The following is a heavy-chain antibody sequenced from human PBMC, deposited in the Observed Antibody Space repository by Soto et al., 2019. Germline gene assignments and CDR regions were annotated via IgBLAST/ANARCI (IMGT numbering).Heavy chain of an antibody. CDR3: VKGTLGTYGHVYCEY. V-gene: IGHV2-5*02. D-gene: IGHD3-16*01. J-gene: IGHJ4*02. Sequence: QITLKETGPPLVKPTQTLTLTCTFSGFSFDMNKARVGWVRQPPGKALEWLALIYWDGDEHYSPSLKNRLSITKDTSKDQVVLTLTDVHPADTATSYCVKGTLGTYGHVYCEYWGQGTLVTVSS. CDR1: GFSFDMNKAR. CDR2: IYWDGDE.